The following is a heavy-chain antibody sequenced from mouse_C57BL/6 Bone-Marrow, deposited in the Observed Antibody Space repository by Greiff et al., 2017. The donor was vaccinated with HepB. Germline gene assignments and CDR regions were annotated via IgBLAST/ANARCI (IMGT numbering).Heavy chain of an antibody. J-gene: IGHJ1*03. CDR2: ISNLAYSI. CDR1: GFTFSDYG. V-gene: IGHV5-15*01. Sequence: EVKVVESGGGLVQPGGSLKLSCAASGFTFSDYGMAWVRQAPRKGPEWVAFISNLAYSIYYADTVTGRCTISRENAKNTLYLEMSSLRSEDTAMYYCARMTTVGYFDVWGTGTTVTVSS. CDR3: ARMTTVGYFDV. D-gene: IGHD1-1*01.